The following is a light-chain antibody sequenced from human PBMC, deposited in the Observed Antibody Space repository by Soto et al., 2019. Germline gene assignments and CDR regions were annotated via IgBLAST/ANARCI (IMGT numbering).Light chain of an antibody. J-gene: IGLJ2*01. Sequence: QSVLTQPPSVSGAPGQRVTISCTGSSSNIATGYDVHWYQQLPGTAPKLLIYGNNNRPSGVPDRFSGSKSGTSASLAITGLQAEDEADYYCQSYDSSLNGVVFGGGTKLTVL. CDR2: GNN. V-gene: IGLV1-40*01. CDR1: SSNIATGYD. CDR3: QSYDSSLNGVV.